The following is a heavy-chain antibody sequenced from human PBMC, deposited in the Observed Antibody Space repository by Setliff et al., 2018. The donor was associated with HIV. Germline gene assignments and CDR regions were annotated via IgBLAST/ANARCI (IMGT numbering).Heavy chain of an antibody. CDR1: GDTFPKYY. J-gene: IGHJ4*02. V-gene: IGHV1-46*01. Sequence: ASVKVSCKAPGDTFPKYYLHWVRQAPGQGLEWMGIINPNGGRTTYAQKFQGRITMTRATSTSTVYMELSSLTSEDTAVYFCARGSRITVVSVLIYSRFDYWGQGTLVTVSS. D-gene: IGHD3-3*01. CDR2: INPNGGRT. CDR3: ARGSRITVVSVLIYSRFDY.